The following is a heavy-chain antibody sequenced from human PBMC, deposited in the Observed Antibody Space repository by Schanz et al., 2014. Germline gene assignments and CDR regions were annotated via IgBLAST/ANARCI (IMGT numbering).Heavy chain of an antibody. CDR2: ITSGSAK. CDR1: GFTFRDYQ. J-gene: IGHJ3*01. CDR3: ARDGAATQPDAFDF. D-gene: IGHD2-15*01. Sequence: VQLVESGGGVVQPGGSLRLSCTASGFTFRDYQMTWIRQAPGKGLKWVSYITSGSAKFYADSVKGRFTISRDNAKNSLYLQMNSLRAADTAVYYCARDGAATQPDAFDFWGQGTLVTVSS. V-gene: IGHV3-11*04.